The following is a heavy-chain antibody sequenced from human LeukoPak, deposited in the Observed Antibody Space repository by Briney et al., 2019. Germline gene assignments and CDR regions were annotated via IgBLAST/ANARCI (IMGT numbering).Heavy chain of an antibody. J-gene: IGHJ4*02. Sequence: GGSLRLSCAASGFTFSSYAMHWVRQAPGKGLEWVAVISYDGSNKYYADSVKGRFTISRDNSKNTLYLQMNSLRAEDTAVYYCARVSPWIQLWEAFGYWGQGTLVTVSS. CDR3: ARVSPWIQLWEAFGY. CDR1: GFTFSSYA. V-gene: IGHV3-30*04. CDR2: ISYDGSNK. D-gene: IGHD5-18*01.